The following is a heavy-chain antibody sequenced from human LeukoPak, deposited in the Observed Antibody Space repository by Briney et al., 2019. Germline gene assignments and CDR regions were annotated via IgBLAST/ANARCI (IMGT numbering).Heavy chain of an antibody. V-gene: IGHV4-30-2*01. J-gene: IGHJ6*03. D-gene: IGHD5-18*01. CDR3: ARDRGYSPNYYYYMDV. Sequence: SETLSVTCTVSGGSISSGGYYWSWIRQPPGKGLEWIGYIYHSGSTYYNPSLKSRVTISVDRSKNQFSLKLGSVTAADTAVYYCARDRGYSPNYYYYMDVWGKGTTVTVSS. CDR2: IYHSGST. CDR1: GGSISSGGYY.